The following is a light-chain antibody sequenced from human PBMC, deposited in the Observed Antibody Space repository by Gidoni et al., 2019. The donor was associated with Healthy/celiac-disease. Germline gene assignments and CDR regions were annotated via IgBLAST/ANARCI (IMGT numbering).Light chain of an antibody. CDR1: QSVSSSY. V-gene: IGKV3-20*01. CDR3: QQYGSSPPTWT. Sequence: EIVLTQSPGTLSLSPVESATLSCRASQSVSSSYLAWYQQKPGQAPRLLIYGASSRATAIPDRFSGSGSGTDFTLTISRLEPEDFAVYYCQQYGSSPPTWTFGQGTKVEIK. J-gene: IGKJ1*01. CDR2: GAS.